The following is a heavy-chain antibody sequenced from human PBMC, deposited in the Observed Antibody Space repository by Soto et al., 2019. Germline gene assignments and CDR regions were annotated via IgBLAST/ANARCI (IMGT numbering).Heavy chain of an antibody. CDR2: ISYDGSNK. V-gene: IGHV3-30*18. Sequence: PGGSLRLSCAASGFTFSSYGMHWVRQAPGKGLEGVAVISYDGSNKSYAGSVKGRFTISRDNSKNTLYLQMNSLRAEDTAVYYCAKGPHLQYNGNYVGAFDIWGQGTMGTVS. J-gene: IGHJ3*02. CDR1: GFTFSSYG. D-gene: IGHD1-7*01. CDR3: AKGPHLQYNGNYVGAFDI.